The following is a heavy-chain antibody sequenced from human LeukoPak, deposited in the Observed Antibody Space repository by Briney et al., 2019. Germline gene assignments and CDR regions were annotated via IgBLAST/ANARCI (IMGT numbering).Heavy chain of an antibody. Sequence: GGSLTLSCAASGFSFSSYAMSWVRQAPGKGLEWVSGINWNGGSTGYADSVKGRFTISRDNAKNSLYLQMNSLRAEDTALYYCAIEYSSSSPPGYWGQGTLVTVSS. V-gene: IGHV3-20*04. CDR3: AIEYSSSSPPGY. J-gene: IGHJ4*02. CDR2: INWNGGST. CDR1: GFSFSSYA. D-gene: IGHD6-6*01.